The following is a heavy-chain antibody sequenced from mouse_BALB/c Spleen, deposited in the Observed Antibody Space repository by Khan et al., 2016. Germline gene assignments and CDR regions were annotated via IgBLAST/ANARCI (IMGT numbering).Heavy chain of an antibody. V-gene: IGHV3-2*02. CDR1: GYSITSDYA. D-gene: IGHD1-1*01. Sequence: EVQLQESGPGLVKPSQSLSLTCTVTGYSITSDYAWNWIRQFPGNKLEWMGYISYSGSTSYNPSLKSRISITRDTSKNQFFLQLNSVTTEDTATYYCAISNNCGNSPAWFAYWGQGTLVTVSA. J-gene: IGHJ3*01. CDR3: AISNNCGNSPAWFAY. CDR2: ISYSGST.